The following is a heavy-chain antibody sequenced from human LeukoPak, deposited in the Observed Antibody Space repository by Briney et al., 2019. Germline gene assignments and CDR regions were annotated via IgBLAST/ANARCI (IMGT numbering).Heavy chain of an antibody. CDR3: ARGPYGDYVDALDY. V-gene: IGHV3-48*01. CDR1: GFTFNTYS. CDR2: ISDSSGTI. Sequence: GGSLRLSCAASGFTFNTYSVNWVRQAPGKGLEWVSYISDSSGTIYYADSVKGRFTISRDNARNSLYLQMNSLRAEDTAVYYCARGPYGDYVDALDYWGQGTLVTVSS. J-gene: IGHJ4*02. D-gene: IGHD4-17*01.